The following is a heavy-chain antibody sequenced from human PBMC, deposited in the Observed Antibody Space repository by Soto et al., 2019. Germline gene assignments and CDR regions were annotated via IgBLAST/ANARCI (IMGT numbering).Heavy chain of an antibody. CDR2: IGTAGAP. V-gene: IGHV3-13*05. Sequence: WVSLRLSCVASGFTFSSYDMHWVRQATGKGLEWVSAIGTAGAPYYPGSVKGRFTISRENAKNSLYLQMNSLRDGDTAVYYCARGSTYSGLDVWGQGTTVTVSS. CDR1: GFTFSSYD. J-gene: IGHJ6*02. CDR3: ARGSTYSGLDV.